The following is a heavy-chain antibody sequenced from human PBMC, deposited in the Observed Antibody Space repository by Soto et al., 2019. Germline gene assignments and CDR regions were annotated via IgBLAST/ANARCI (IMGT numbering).Heavy chain of an antibody. CDR1: GYTFTGYY. Sequence: ASVKVSCKASGYTFTGYYMHWVRQAPGQGLEWMGWINPNSGGTNYAQKFQGWVTMTRDTSISTAYMELSRLRSDDTAGYYCARETNYFSGGSCLNWFDPGGRET. CDR2: INPNSGGT. V-gene: IGHV1-2*04. D-gene: IGHD2-15*01. CDR3: ARETNYFSGGSCLNWFDP. J-gene: IGHJ5*02.